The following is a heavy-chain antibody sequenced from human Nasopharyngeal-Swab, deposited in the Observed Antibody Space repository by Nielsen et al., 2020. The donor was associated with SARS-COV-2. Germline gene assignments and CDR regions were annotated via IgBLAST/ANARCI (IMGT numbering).Heavy chain of an antibody. Sequence: GESLKISCAASGFRFDDYGMSWVRQAPGKGLEWVSSISSSSSYIYYADSVKGRFTISRDNAKNSLYLQMNSLRAEDTAVYYCARDGLDYDFWSAYFMDVWGQGTTVTVSS. CDR2: ISSSSSYI. J-gene: IGHJ6*02. CDR3: ARDGLDYDFWSAYFMDV. D-gene: IGHD3-3*01. CDR1: GFRFDDYG. V-gene: IGHV3-21*01.